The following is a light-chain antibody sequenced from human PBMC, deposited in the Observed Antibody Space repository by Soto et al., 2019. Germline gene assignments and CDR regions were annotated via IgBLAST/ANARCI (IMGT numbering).Light chain of an antibody. CDR2: DVS. J-gene: IGKJ1*01. CDR3: QQYNSYSWT. CDR1: QRISRR. V-gene: IGKV1-5*01. Sequence: DIQMIQSPSTLSASVGDRVTITCRASQRISRRLAWYQQKPGKAPKFLIYDVSSLESGVPSRFSGSGSGTQITLPISSLQPDDFATYYCQQYNSYSWTFGQGTKVEIK.